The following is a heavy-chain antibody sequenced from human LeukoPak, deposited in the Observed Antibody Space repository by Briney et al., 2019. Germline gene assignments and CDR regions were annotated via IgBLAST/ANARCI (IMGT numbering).Heavy chain of an antibody. CDR2: ISSSSSYI. CDR3: ARERRDWEFGIVGASEGAFDI. D-gene: IGHD1-26*01. Sequence: GGSLRLSCAASGFTFSSYSMNWVRQAPGKGLEWVSSISSSSSYIYYADSVKGRFTVSRDNAKNSLYLQMNSLRAEDTAVYYCARERRDWEFGIVGASEGAFDIWGQGTMVTVSS. J-gene: IGHJ3*02. CDR1: GFTFSSYS. V-gene: IGHV3-21*01.